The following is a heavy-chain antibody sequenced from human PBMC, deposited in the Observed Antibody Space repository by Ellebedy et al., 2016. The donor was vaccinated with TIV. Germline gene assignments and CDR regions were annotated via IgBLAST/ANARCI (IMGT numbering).Heavy chain of an antibody. J-gene: IGHJ4*02. D-gene: IGHD5-12*01. CDR3: ARLGYGYYYFDY. V-gene: IGHV5-10-1*01. Sequence: GHVTISADKSISTAYLQWSSLKASDTAMYYCARLGYGYYYFDYWGQGTLVTVSS.